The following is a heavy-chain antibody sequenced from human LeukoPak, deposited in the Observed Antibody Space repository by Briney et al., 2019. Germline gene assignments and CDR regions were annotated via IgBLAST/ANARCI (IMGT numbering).Heavy chain of an antibody. D-gene: IGHD6-6*01. CDR1: GGSFSGYY. V-gene: IGHV4-34*01. CDR3: ARDRYSSSSQRSNWFDP. Sequence: SETLSLTCAVYGGSFSGYYWSWIRQPPGKGLEWIGYIYYSGSTYYNPSLKSRVTISVDTSKYQFSLKLSSVTAADTAVYYCARDRYSSSSQRSNWFDPWGQGTLVTVSS. J-gene: IGHJ5*02. CDR2: IYYSGST.